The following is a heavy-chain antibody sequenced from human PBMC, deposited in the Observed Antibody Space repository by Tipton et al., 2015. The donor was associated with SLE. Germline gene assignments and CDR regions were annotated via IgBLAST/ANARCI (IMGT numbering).Heavy chain of an antibody. V-gene: IGHV4-34*12. CDR1: GASFSDYY. D-gene: IGHD6-13*01. CDR3: AREHSSSWLRGFDY. J-gene: IGHJ4*02. CDR2: FIHSETT. Sequence: TLSLTCAVDGASFSDYYWMWVRQPPGKGLEWIGEFIHSETTNYNPSLKSRVTISVDTSKNELSLRMTSVTAADTAVYYCAREHSSSWLRGFDYWGQGTLVTVSS.